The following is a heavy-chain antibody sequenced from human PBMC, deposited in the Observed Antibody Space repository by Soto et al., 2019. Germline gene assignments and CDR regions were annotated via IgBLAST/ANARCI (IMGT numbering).Heavy chain of an antibody. D-gene: IGHD3-3*01. J-gene: IGHJ6*03. Sequence: SPTLSLTCAVYGGSFSGYYWSWIRQPPGKGLEWIGEINHSGSTNYNPSLKSRVTISVDTSKNQFSLKLSSVTAADTAVYYCARGPRFLEWQSMRSRKYYYYMDVWGKGTTVTVSS. CDR1: GGSFSGYY. CDR3: ARGPRFLEWQSMRSRKYYYYMDV. V-gene: IGHV4-34*01. CDR2: INHSGST.